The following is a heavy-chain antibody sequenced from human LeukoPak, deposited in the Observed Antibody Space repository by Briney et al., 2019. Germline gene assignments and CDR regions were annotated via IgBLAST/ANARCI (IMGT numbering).Heavy chain of an antibody. CDR2: IIPILGIA. CDR1: GGTFSSYA. J-gene: IGHJ4*02. D-gene: IGHD3-22*01. CDR3: ARDRRYYDSSGYHDY. V-gene: IGHV1-69*04. Sequence: SVKVSCKASGGTFSSYAISWVRQARGQGLEWMGRIIPILGIANYAQKFQGRVTITADKSTSTAYMELSSLRSEDTAVYYCARDRRYYDSSGYHDYWGQGTLVTVSS.